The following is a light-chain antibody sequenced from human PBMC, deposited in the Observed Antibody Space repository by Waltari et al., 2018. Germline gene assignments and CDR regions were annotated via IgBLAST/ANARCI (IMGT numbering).Light chain of an antibody. V-gene: IGLV6-57*01. CDR1: SGSTASNY. CDR3: QSYDSSDLWV. J-gene: IGLJ3*02. CDR2: EDD. Sequence: NFMLTQPHSVSESPGKTVTISCTRSSGSTASNYAQWYQQRPGSSPTPVLFEDDQRPSGVPDRFSGSIDSSSNSASLTISGLKTEDEADYYCQSYDSSDLWVFGGGTRLTVL.